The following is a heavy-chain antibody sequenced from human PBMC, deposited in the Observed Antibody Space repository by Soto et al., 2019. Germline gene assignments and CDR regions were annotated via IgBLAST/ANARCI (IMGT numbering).Heavy chain of an antibody. V-gene: IGHV4-31*02. D-gene: IGHD5-18*01. CDR3: ARADVHTALVL. Sequence: TLSLSTTVAGGSSISGGYYCIVREQHPGKGREWSGDIYYSGSTYYNPSLKSRVTISVDTSKNQFSLKLSSVTAADPVVYDCARADVHTALVLWGQGTLVTVTS. CDR1: GGSSISGGYY. J-gene: IGHJ4*02. CDR2: IYYSGST.